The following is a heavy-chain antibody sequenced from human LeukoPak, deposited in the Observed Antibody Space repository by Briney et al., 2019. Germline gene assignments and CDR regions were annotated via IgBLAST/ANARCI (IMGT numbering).Heavy chain of an antibody. CDR2: IYPSGSA. CDR1: GDSIINYY. D-gene: IGHD5-12*01. Sequence: PSETLSLTCTVSGDSIINYYWNWIRQPAGKGLEWIGRIYPSGSANYNPSLKSRVTISVDTSKNQFSLKLSSVTAADTAVYYCASSGGYDDYWGQGTLVTVSS. V-gene: IGHV4-4*07. CDR3: ASSGGYDDY. J-gene: IGHJ4*02.